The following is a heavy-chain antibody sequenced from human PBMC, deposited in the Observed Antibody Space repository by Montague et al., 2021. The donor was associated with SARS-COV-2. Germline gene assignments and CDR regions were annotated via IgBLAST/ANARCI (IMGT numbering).Heavy chain of an antibody. D-gene: IGHD3-10*01. CDR1: GYSITSGYY. CDR2: IYHSGGT. CDR3: ARWYYGSVSYPH. J-gene: IGHJ4*02. V-gene: IGHV4-38-2*01. Sequence: SETLSLTCSVSGYSITSGYYWGWIRQPPGKGLEWIGNIYHSGGTXXSPXHKSRVTVSVDTSKNQFSLRLSSVTAADTAVYYCARWYYGSVSYPHWGQGTLVTVSA.